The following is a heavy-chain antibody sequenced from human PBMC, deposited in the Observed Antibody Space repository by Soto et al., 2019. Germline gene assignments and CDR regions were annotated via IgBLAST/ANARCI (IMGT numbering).Heavy chain of an antibody. CDR2: IYWDDDK. D-gene: IGHD7-27*01. CDR3: AHSLIPNWGSRGAFDY. Sequence: SGPTLVNPTQTLTLTCPFSGFSLSTSGVGVGWIRQPPGKALEWLALIYWDDDKRYSPSLKSRLTITKDTSKNQVVLTMPNMDPVDTATYYCAHSLIPNWGSRGAFDYWGQGTLVTVSS. V-gene: IGHV2-5*02. CDR1: GFSLSTSGVG. J-gene: IGHJ4*02.